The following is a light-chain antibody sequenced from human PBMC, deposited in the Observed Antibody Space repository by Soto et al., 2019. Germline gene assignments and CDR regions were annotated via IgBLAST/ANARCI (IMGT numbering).Light chain of an antibody. CDR1: QSLLHSNGYNY. Sequence: DIVMTQSPLSLPVTPGEPASISCRSRQSLLHSNGYNYVDWYVQKPGQSPQLLIYLGSNRAAGVPDRFSGSGSGTEFTLKISRVEAEDVGVYYCMQVQQSSLTFGPGTKVEIK. CDR3: MQVQQSSLT. V-gene: IGKV2-28*01. CDR2: LGS. J-gene: IGKJ3*01.